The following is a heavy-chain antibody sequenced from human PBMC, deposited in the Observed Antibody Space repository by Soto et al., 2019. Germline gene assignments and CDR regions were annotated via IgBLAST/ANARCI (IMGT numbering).Heavy chain of an antibody. CDR3: ANVVG. CDR1: GFALLSFA. D-gene: IGHD2-2*01. J-gene: IGHJ4*02. V-gene: IGHV3-23*01. CDR2: SSGTVANA. Sequence: EVQLLESGGDLVQPGGSLRLSCAGSGFALLSFAMNWVRQAPGKGLEWVAASSGTVANAYYTDSVRGRFTVSRDNSKNMVFLEMNSLRGEDTAVYYCANVVGWGQGTLVTVSS.